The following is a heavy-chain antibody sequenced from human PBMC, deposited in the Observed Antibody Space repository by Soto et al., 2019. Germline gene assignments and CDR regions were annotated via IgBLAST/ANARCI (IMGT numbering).Heavy chain of an antibody. CDR3: AKDQGSSWYEIDY. CDR2: ISGSGGST. Sequence: EVQLLESVGGLVRPGGSLRLSCAASEVTFSNYAVSWVHQAPGKGLEWVSTISGSGGSTYYADSVKGRFTISRDNSKNTLYLQMNSLRAADTAVYYCAKDQGSSWYEIDYWGQGTLVTISS. V-gene: IGHV3-23*01. J-gene: IGHJ4*02. CDR1: EVTFSNYA. D-gene: IGHD6-13*01.